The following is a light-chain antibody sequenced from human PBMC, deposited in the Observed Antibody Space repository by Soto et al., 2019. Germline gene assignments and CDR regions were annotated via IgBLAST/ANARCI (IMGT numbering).Light chain of an antibody. V-gene: IGKV3-11*01. CDR2: DAS. Sequence: EIVLTQSPATLSLSPGERATLSCRASQSVSSYFAWYQQKPGQAPRLLIYDASNRATGIPARFSGSGSGTVFPLTSSSLEAEAAAVYCCQQRSIRYTFGQGTKLEIK. CDR3: QQRSIRYT. J-gene: IGKJ2*01. CDR1: QSVSSY.